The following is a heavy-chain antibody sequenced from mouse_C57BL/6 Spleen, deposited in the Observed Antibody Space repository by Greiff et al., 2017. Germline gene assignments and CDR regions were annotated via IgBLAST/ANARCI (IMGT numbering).Heavy chain of an antibody. CDR1: GFTFSDYG. CDR3: ARSTMAPAMDY. Sequence: DVQLVESGGGLVKPGGSLKLSCAASGFTFSDYGMHWVRQAPEKGLEWVAYISSGSSTIYYADTVKGRFTISRDNAKNTLFLQMTSLRSEDTAMYYCARSTMAPAMDYWGQGTSVTVSS. J-gene: IGHJ4*01. CDR2: ISSGSSTI. V-gene: IGHV5-17*01. D-gene: IGHD1-1*02.